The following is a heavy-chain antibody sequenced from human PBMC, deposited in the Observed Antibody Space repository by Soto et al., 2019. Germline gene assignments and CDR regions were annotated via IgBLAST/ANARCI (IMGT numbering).Heavy chain of an antibody. CDR2: ISNDGNNK. J-gene: IGHJ4*02. Sequence: GSMELSCAASGFTFSINDMHWVRQAPGRGLEWVAVISNDGNNKYYADSVKGRFTLSRDNSKNMVYLQMDSLRVEDTAVYYCAKDHQTYNWDYLFDSWGPGTLVTVSS. CDR1: GFTFSIND. CDR3: AKDHQTYNWDYLFDS. D-gene: IGHD1-7*01. V-gene: IGHV3-30*18.